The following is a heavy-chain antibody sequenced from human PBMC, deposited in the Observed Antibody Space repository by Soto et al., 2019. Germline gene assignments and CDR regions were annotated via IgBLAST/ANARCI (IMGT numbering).Heavy chain of an antibody. CDR3: ARHTWPNWGSVGAFDI. D-gene: IGHD7-27*01. CDR2: IYYSGST. J-gene: IGHJ3*02. V-gene: IGHV4-39*01. Sequence: QLQLQESGPGLVKPSETLSLTCTVSGGSISSSSYYWGWIRQPPGKGLEWIGSIYYSGSTYYNPSLKSRVTISVDTSKNQFSLKLSSVTAADTAVYYCARHTWPNWGSVGAFDIWGQGTMVTVSS. CDR1: GGSISSSSYY.